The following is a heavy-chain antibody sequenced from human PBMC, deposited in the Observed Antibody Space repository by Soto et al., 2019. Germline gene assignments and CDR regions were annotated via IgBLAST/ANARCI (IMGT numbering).Heavy chain of an antibody. V-gene: IGHV6-1*01. D-gene: IGHD6-25*01. CDR3: ASHKRGHWYFDL. J-gene: IGHJ2*01. Sequence: SQTLSLTCAISGDSVSTNLASWNWIRQSPSRGLEWLGRAYYRSKWYIDYAVSVKSRITINPDTSKNQFSLQLNSVTPEDTAVYYCASHKRGHWYFDLWGRGTLVTVSS. CDR2: AYYRSKWYI. CDR1: GDSVSTNLAS.